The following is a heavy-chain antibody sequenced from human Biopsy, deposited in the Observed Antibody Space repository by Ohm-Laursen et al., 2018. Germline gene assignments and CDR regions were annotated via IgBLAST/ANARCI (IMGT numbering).Heavy chain of an antibody. D-gene: IGHD3-10*01. J-gene: IGHJ6*02. CDR3: ARDRYYGSESYYSHYNMDV. CDR1: GFTFSSYG. V-gene: IGHV3-33*08. CDR2: IWYDGSRE. Sequence: SLRLSCAAPGFTFSSYGMHWVRQAPGKGLEWVAVIWYDGSREYYADSVEGRFTISRDNSKNTLYLQLNSLRAADTAVYYCARDRYYGSESYYSHYNMDVWGQGTTVSVSS.